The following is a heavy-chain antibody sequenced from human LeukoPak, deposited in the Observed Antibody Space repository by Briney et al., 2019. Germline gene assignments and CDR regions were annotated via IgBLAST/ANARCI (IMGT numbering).Heavy chain of an antibody. CDR1: GGSISSSSYY. CDR2: IYYSGGT. D-gene: IGHD1-26*01. CDR3: ARAAYSGSYHSDY. J-gene: IGHJ4*02. V-gene: IGHV4-39*07. Sequence: SETLSLTCTVSGGSISSSSYYWGWIRQPPGKGLEWIGSIYYSGGTYYNPSLKSRVTISVDTSKNQFSLKLSSVTAADTAVYYCARAAYSGSYHSDYWGQGTLVTVSS.